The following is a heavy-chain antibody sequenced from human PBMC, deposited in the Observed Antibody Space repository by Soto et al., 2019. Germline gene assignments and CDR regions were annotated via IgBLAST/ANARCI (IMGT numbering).Heavy chain of an antibody. D-gene: IGHD6-25*01. CDR1: GYTFINYG. CDR2: VSGYNGNT. V-gene: IGHV1-18*04. J-gene: IGHJ4*02. Sequence: QVQLVQSGGEVKKPGASVKVSCKAFGYTFINYGISWVRQAPGQGLEWMGWVSGYNGNTNYAQKCRGTVTMTTETSTASAYMELRTLRSDDTAVYYCARDEGSDGFDSWGQGTLVAVSS. CDR3: ARDEGSDGFDS.